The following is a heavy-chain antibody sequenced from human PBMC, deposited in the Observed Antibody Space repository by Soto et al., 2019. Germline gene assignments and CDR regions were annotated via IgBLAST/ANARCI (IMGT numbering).Heavy chain of an antibody. CDR3: ATDLYYYDSSGYYNNFDY. J-gene: IGHJ4*02. CDR2: VSYDGSNK. V-gene: IGHV3-30-3*01. Sequence: QVQLVESGGGVVQPGRSLRLSCAASRFTFSSYAMHWVRQAPGKGLEWVAVVSYDGSNKYYADSVKGRFTISRDKSQNTLYLKLNSVSAEVTAVYYCATDLYYYDSSGYYNNFDYWGQGTLVTVSS. CDR1: RFTFSSYA. D-gene: IGHD3-22*01.